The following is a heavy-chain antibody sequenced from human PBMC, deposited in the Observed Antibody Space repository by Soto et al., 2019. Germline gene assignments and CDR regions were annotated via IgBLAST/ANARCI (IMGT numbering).Heavy chain of an antibody. D-gene: IGHD3-22*01. Sequence: PGESLKISCKGSGYSFTSYWIGWVRQMPGKGLEWMGIIYPGDSDTRYSPSFQGQVTISADKSISTAYLQWSSLKASDTAMYYCARHPLTTMIVVAHGFDIWGQGIMVTVSS. V-gene: IGHV5-51*01. CDR1: GYSFTSYW. CDR3: ARHPLTTMIVVAHGFDI. J-gene: IGHJ3*02. CDR2: IYPGDSDT.